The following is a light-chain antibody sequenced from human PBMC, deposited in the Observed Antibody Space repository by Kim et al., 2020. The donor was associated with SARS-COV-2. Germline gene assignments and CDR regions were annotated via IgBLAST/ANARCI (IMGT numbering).Light chain of an antibody. CDR3: QQYGPSPPFT. CDR2: GTS. V-gene: IGKV3-20*01. J-gene: IGKJ5*01. Sequence: ERAPHSCRASRSVISIRLSGSQQSRGRAPRLLVYGTSTRATGLPAWFSGSASATVFSLTVSRLGPEDSAVYYCQQYGPSPPFTFGQGTRLEI. CDR1: RSVISIR.